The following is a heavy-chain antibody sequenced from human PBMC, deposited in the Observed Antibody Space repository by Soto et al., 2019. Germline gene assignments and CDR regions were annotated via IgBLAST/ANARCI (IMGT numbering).Heavy chain of an antibody. D-gene: IGHD3-16*02. J-gene: IGHJ6*02. V-gene: IGHV1-18*01. CDR3: ARTFGGVIDPYYYGMDV. CDR2: ISAYNGNT. CDR1: GYTFTSYG. Sequence: GASVKVSCKASGYTFTSYGISWVRQAPGQGLEWMGWISAYNGNTNYAQKLQGRVTMTTDTSTSTAYMELRSLRSDDTAVYYCARTFGGVIDPYYYGMDVWGQGTTVTVSS.